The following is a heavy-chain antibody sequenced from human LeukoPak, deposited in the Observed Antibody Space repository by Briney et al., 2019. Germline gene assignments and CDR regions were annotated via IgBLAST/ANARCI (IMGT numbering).Heavy chain of an antibody. J-gene: IGHJ4*02. D-gene: IGHD2-2*01. CDR1: GGSISSGGYS. CDR3: ARGGGIVVVPAAKQIYYFDY. Sequence: PSETLSLTCAVSGGSISSGGYSWSWIRQPPGKGLEWIGYIYHSGSTYCNPSLRSRVTISVGTSKNQFSLKLSSVTAADTAVYYCARGGGIVVVPAAKQIYYFDYWGQGTLVTVSS. V-gene: IGHV4-30-2*01. CDR2: IYHSGST.